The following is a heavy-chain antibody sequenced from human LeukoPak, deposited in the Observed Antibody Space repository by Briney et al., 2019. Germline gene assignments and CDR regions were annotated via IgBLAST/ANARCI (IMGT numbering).Heavy chain of an antibody. J-gene: IGHJ4*02. CDR2: ISGRSSTI. V-gene: IGHV3-48*01. CDR1: AFTFSDYS. CDR3: ARDRIKSGSYYFDY. D-gene: IGHD1-26*01. Sequence: GGSLRLSCAASAFTFSDYSMNWVRQAPGKGLEWVSYISGRSSTIYYADSVKGRFTISRDNAKNSMYLQMNNLRAEDTAVYYCARDRIKSGSYYFDYWGQGTLVTVSS.